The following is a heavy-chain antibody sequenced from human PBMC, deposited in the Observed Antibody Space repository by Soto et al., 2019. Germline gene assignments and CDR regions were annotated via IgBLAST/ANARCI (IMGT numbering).Heavy chain of an antibody. J-gene: IGHJ4*02. Sequence: QVQLVQSGAEVRKPGASVKVSCKASGYTFTAYYMHWVRQAPGQGLEWMGWINPNSGGTNYAQNLQGRVTMTTDTSTSTAYMELRSLRPDDTAVYYCVRDLDGSGSYYTDYWGQGTLVTVSS. CDR3: VRDLDGSGSYYTDY. CDR2: INPNSGGT. V-gene: IGHV1-2*02. D-gene: IGHD3-10*01. CDR1: GYTFTAYY.